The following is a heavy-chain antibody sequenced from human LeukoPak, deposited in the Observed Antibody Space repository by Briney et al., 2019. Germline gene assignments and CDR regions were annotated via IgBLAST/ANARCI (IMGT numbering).Heavy chain of an antibody. Sequence: SVKVSCKASGGTFSIYAISWVRQAPGQGLEWMGRIIPILGIANYAQKFQGRVTITADKSTSTAYMELSSLRSEDTAVYYCARGVAVAGPNDAFDIWGQGTMVTVSS. CDR3: ARGVAVAGPNDAFDI. CDR2: IIPILGIA. V-gene: IGHV1-69*04. J-gene: IGHJ3*02. D-gene: IGHD6-19*01. CDR1: GGTFSIYA.